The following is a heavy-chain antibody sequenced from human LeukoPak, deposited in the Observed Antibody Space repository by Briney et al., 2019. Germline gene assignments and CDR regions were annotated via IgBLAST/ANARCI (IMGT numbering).Heavy chain of an antibody. CDR1: GGSISSHY. CDR2: IYYSGGT. D-gene: IGHD3-3*01. V-gene: IGHV4-59*11. Sequence: SETLSLTCTISGGSISSHYWSWIRQPPGKGLEWIWYIYYSGGTNYNPSLKSRVTISVDTSKNQFSLKLSSVTAADTAVYYCARGLNYDFWSGYSPTYYYYYYTDVWGKGTTVTVSS. J-gene: IGHJ6*03. CDR3: ARGLNYDFWSGYSPTYYYYYYTDV.